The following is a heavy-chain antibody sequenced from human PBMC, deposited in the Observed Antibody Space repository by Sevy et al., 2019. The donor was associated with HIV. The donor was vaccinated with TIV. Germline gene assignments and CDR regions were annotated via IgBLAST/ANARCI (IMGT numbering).Heavy chain of an antibody. CDR3: AKDVCTNGVCSTKYSSSWGGFDY. Sequence: GGSLRLSCAASGFTFDDYAMHWVRQAPGKGLEWVSGISWNSGSIGYADSVKGRFTISRDNAKNSLYLQMNSLRAEDTVLYYCAKDVCTNGVCSTKYSSSWGGFDYWGQGTLVTVSS. D-gene: IGHD2-8*01. CDR2: ISWNSGSI. J-gene: IGHJ4*02. CDR1: GFTFDDYA. V-gene: IGHV3-9*01.